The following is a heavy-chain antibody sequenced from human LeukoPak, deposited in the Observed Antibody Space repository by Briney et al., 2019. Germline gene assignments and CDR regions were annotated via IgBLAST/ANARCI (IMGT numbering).Heavy chain of an antibody. CDR3: ARCARYFDWLPVRGYYYYYYMDV. V-gene: IGHV4-34*01. Sequence: SETLSLTCAVYGGSFSGCYWSWIRQPPGKGLEWIGEINHSGSTNYNPSLKSRVTISVDTSKNQFSLKLSSVTAADTAVYYCARCARYFDWLPVRGYYYYYYMDVWGKGTTVTVSS. CDR2: INHSGST. CDR1: GGSFSGCY. D-gene: IGHD3-9*01. J-gene: IGHJ6*03.